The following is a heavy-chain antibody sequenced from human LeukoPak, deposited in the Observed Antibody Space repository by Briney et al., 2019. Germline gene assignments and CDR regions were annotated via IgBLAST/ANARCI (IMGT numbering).Heavy chain of an antibody. CDR3: AREASSWFDY. V-gene: IGHV4-39*07. Sequence: SETLSLTCTVSGGSISSSRYYWGWIRQPPGKGLEWTGSIYYSGSTYYNPSLKSRVTISVDTSKNQFSLKLSSVTAADTAVYYCAREASSWFDYWGQGTLVTVSS. D-gene: IGHD6-13*01. CDR2: IYYSGST. J-gene: IGHJ4*02. CDR1: GGSISSSRYY.